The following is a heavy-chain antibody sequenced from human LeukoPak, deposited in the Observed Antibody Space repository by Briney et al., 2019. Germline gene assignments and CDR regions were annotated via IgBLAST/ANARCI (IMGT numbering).Heavy chain of an antibody. V-gene: IGHV1-58*02. J-gene: IGHJ4*02. CDR1: GFTFTNSA. D-gene: IGHD5-24*01. CDR3: AAAPIEMQQRGFDY. Sequence: SVKVSCKASGFTFTNSAMQWVRQARGQRLEWLGWIVVASGNTKYAQKFQERVTIIRDMSTSTAYMELSSLSPEDTAVYYCAAAPIEMQQRGFDYWGQGTLVTVSS. CDR2: IVVASGNT.